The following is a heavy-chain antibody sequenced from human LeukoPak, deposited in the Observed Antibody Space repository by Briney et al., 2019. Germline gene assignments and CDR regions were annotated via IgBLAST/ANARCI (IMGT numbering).Heavy chain of an antibody. CDR3: ARDLLGLAAAGTSDAFDI. J-gene: IGHJ3*02. V-gene: IGHV4-61*01. CDR1: GGSVSSGSYY. Sequence: PSETLSLTCTVSGGSVSSGSYYWSWIRQPPGKGLEWIGYIYYSGSPNFNPSLKSQVPISEDTSNNQFSLKLSSVTAADTAVYYCARDLLGLAAAGTSDAFDIWGQGTMVTVS. D-gene: IGHD6-13*01. CDR2: IYYSGSP.